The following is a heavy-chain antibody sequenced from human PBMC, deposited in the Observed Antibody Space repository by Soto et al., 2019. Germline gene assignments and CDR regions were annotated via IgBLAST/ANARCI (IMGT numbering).Heavy chain of an antibody. J-gene: IGHJ4*02. D-gene: IGHD3-10*01. Sequence: QVQLVQSGAEVKKPGASVKVSCKASGYTFTGYYIHWVRQAPGQGLEWMGWINPNSGETSYAQKFQGWVTMTRDTSITTAYMELSRLRSDDTAVYYCARGLTMVRGVLDYWGQGTLVTVSS. CDR2: INPNSGET. V-gene: IGHV1-2*04. CDR3: ARGLTMVRGVLDY. CDR1: GYTFTGYY.